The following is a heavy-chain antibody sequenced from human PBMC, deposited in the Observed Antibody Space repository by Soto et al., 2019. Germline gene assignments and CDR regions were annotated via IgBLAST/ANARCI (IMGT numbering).Heavy chain of an antibody. CDR1: SASVSSSTYT. Sequence: QLQLQESGPGLVKASETRSLTCTVASASVSSSTYTWGWIRQPPGKGLEWIGCIYYSGITCYNPSLNSRVTVSVDTSKNQFSLKVTSVTAADTAVYYCARLHGYCISSSCHGHYAMDVWGQGTTVTVSS. J-gene: IGHJ6*02. V-gene: IGHV4-39*01. CDR3: ARLHGYCISSSCHGHYAMDV. CDR2: IYYSGIT. D-gene: IGHD2-2*01.